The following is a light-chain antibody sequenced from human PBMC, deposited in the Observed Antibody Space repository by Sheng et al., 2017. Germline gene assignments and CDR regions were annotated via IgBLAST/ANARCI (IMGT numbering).Light chain of an antibody. CDR3: QQSYSIPPT. CDR2: GAS. J-gene: IGKJ3*01. CDR1: QGISNS. Sequence: DIQMTQSPSSLSASVGDRGTITCRASQGISNSLAWYQQKPGKAPKLLLYGASRLASGVPPRFSGSGSGTDFTLTISSLQPEDFASYYCQQSYSIPPTFGPGTKVEIK. V-gene: IGKV1-NL1*01.